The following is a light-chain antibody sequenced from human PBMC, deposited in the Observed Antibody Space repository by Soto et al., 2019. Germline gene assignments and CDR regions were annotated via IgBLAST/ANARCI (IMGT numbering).Light chain of an antibody. V-gene: IGKV3-11*01. J-gene: IGKJ1*01. Sequence: EIVLTQSPATLSLSPGERATLSCRASQSISLSLAWYQHKPGQAPRLLIYDASKSATGIPARFSGSGSGTDFTLTISSLEPEDFAVYYCQQRTYLPPWTFGQGTKWEIK. CDR2: DAS. CDR1: QSISLS. CDR3: QQRTYLPPWT.